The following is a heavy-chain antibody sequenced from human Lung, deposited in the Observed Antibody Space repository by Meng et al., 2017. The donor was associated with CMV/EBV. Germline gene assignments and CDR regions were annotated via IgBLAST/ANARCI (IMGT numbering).Heavy chain of an antibody. CDR2: INPNSGGT. D-gene: IGHD2-2*02. Sequence: ASVKVSCKASGYTFTGYYMHWVRQAPGQGLEWMGWINPNSGGTNYAQKFQGRVTMTRDTSISTAYMELSRLRSDDTAVYYCARGYCSSTSCYTWMDYWGQGTLVTVSS. V-gene: IGHV1-2*02. J-gene: IGHJ4*02. CDR1: GYTFTGYY. CDR3: ARGYCSSTSCYTWMDY.